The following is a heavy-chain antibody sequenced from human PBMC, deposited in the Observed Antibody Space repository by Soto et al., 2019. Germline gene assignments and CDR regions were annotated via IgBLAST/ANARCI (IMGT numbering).Heavy chain of an antibody. CDR1: TGSSDSFY. Sequence: QVQLQVSGPGLVKPSATLSLSCTVSTGSSDSFYWSWIRQPPGKGLEWIGYFFYTGSTNNNPSLKGRVTISLDMSSSQFSRSLTSVTAAHTAMYYCARSRDGYNLKPIDPWGQGLLVTVSS. CDR3: ARSRDGYNLKPIDP. CDR2: FFYTGST. J-gene: IGHJ5*02. D-gene: IGHD5-12*01. V-gene: IGHV4-59*01.